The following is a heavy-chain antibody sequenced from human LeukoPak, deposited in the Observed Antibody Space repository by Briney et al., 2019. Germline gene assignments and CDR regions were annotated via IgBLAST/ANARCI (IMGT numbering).Heavy chain of an antibody. V-gene: IGHV4-30-4*01. J-gene: IGHJ4*02. CDR3: ARLLSYGSLSFDY. Sequence: SETLSLTCTVSGGSISSGDYYWSWIRQPPGKGLEWIGYIYYSGSTYYNPSLRSRVTISVDTPKNQFSLKLSSVTAADTAVYYCARLLSYGSLSFDYWGQGTLVTVSS. CDR1: GGSISSGDYY. CDR2: IYYSGST. D-gene: IGHD4-17*01.